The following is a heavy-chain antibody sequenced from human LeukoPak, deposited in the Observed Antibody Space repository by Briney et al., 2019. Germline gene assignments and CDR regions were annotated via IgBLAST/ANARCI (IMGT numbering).Heavy chain of an antibody. J-gene: IGHJ4*02. D-gene: IGHD5-18*01. CDR3: ASDDSRFDY. V-gene: IGHV3-23*01. Sequence: GGSLRLSCAASGFTFTTYGMSWVRQAPGKGLEWVSVISGSGDAAYYADSVKGRFTISRDNSKNTVSLQMNSLRAEDTATYYCASDDSRFDYWGQGTLVTVSS. CDR2: ISGSGDAA. CDR1: GFTFTTYG.